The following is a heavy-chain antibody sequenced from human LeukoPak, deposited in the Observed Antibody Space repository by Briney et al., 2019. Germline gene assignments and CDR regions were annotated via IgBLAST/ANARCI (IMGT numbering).Heavy chain of an antibody. V-gene: IGHV3-7*01. CDR1: GFTFSDAW. CDR3: ARDRAYSSFDY. J-gene: IGHJ4*02. D-gene: IGHD6-13*01. CDR2: IKEDGGVK. Sequence: GGSLSLSCVASGFTFSDAWWAWLRRAPGKGREWVANIKEDGGVKNYVDSVRGRFTISRDNAKKSLFLQMNSLRAEDSAVYYCARDRAYSSFDYWGQGTLVTVSS.